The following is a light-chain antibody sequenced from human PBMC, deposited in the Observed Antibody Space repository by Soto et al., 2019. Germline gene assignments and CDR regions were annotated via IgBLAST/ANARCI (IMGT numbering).Light chain of an antibody. V-gene: IGKV1-5*03. CDR3: QKYNAHPYT. J-gene: IGKJ2*01. CDR1: QSIHSW. Sequence: DFQMTQSPSTLSASVGDRVTITCRASQSIHSWLAWYQQKPGTTPKLLIYRASTLQSGVPSRFAGSGSGTEVTLTINNLQPDDYASYFCQKYNAHPYTFGQRTKLEIK. CDR2: RAS.